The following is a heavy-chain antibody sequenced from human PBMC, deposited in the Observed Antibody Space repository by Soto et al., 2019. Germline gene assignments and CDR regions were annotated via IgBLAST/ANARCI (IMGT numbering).Heavy chain of an antibody. CDR2: ISIISTYI. V-gene: IGHV3-21*01. CDR3: ARRGSEVTTGGGALDM. Sequence: EVELVESGGGLVKPGGSLRLSCLASRFRFSDYTMTWVRQAPGKGLEWVSSISIISTYIYYGDSGKGRFTISRDNAKNSLYLQMNSLRVEDTAVYYCARRGSEVTTGGGALDMWGQGTMVTVSS. D-gene: IGHD4-17*01. J-gene: IGHJ3*02. CDR1: RFRFSDYT.